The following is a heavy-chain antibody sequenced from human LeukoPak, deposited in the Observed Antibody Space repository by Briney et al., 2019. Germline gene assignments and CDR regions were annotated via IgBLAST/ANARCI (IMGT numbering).Heavy chain of an antibody. Sequence: ASVKVSCKASRYSFTGYYIHWVRQAPGQGLEWMGWINPNNGATNYAQKFQDRVTMTRDTSISTAYMELSRLRSDDTALYYCARDQNYYDTTSYCGIDNWGQGTLVTVSS. CDR1: RYSFTGYY. J-gene: IGHJ4*02. CDR2: INPNNGAT. V-gene: IGHV1-2*02. D-gene: IGHD3-22*01. CDR3: ARDQNYYDTTSYCGIDN.